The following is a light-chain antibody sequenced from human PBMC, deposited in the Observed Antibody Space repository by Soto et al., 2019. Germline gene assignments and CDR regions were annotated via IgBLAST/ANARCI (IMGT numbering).Light chain of an antibody. V-gene: IGKV3-15*01. Sequence: EIVMTQSPVTLSVSPGDRATLSCRASQSFYSNLAWYQQKPGQTPKLLIYVASTRATGIPARFSGSGSGTEFTLTISSLQSEDFAVYYCQQYNVWPLTFGGGTKVEFK. J-gene: IGKJ4*01. CDR1: QSFYSN. CDR2: VAS. CDR3: QQYNVWPLT.